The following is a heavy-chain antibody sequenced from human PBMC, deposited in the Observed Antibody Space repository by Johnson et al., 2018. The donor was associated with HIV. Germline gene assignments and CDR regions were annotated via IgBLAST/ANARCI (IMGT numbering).Heavy chain of an antibody. Sequence: VQLVESGGGLVQPGGSLKLSCAASGFTFSGSAMHWVRQASGKGLEWVGRIRSKANSYATAYAASVKGRFTISRDDSKNTAYLQMTSLKTEDTAVYYCTRRPDYDSSGYYYGAFDIWGQGTMVTVSS. CDR3: TRRPDYDSSGYYYGAFDI. J-gene: IGHJ3*02. CDR2: IRSKANSYAT. D-gene: IGHD3-22*01. CDR1: GFTFSGSA. V-gene: IGHV3-73*02.